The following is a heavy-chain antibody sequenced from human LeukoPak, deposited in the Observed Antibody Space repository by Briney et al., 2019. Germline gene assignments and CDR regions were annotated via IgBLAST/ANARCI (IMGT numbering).Heavy chain of an antibody. CDR3: AKNGAYSGYDYIDY. J-gene: IGHJ4*02. Sequence: SGGPLRLSGAPSGFPLRSCPMSGVRRAPGRGWEGVSDFTGSGDDTDYADFVKGRFTVSRDNSRNTLYLQINSLRAEDTAVYYCAKNGAYSGYDYIDYWGQGTLVTVSS. V-gene: IGHV3-23*01. CDR2: FTGSGDDT. D-gene: IGHD5-12*01. CDR1: GFPLRSCP.